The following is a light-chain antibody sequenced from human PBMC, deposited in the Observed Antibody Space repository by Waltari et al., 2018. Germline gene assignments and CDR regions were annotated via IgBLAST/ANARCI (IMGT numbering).Light chain of an antibody. V-gene: IGKV1-39*01. J-gene: IGKJ3*01. CDR2: AAS. CDR1: QSIRSY. CDR3: QQSYSTPRGFT. Sequence: DIQMTQSPSSLSASVGDTVTITCRASQSIRSYLKWDQQKPGKAPNVLIYAASMLQSGVPSRFSRSGSGTDVTLSISGLQPEDVATYYCQQSYSTPRGFTFGPGTKVDIK.